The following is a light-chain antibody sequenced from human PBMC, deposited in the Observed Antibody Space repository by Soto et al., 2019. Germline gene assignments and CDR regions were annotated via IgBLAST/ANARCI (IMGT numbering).Light chain of an antibody. J-gene: IGKJ5*01. V-gene: IGKV3-11*01. CDR2: DAS. Sequence: EIVLTQSPATLSLSPGERATLSCRASQSVSSYLAWYKQKPGQAPRLLIYDASNRATGIPARFSGSGSGTDFTLTISIQEPEDFVVYYCQQRSNWPPAITFGQGTRLEIK. CDR1: QSVSSY. CDR3: QQRSNWPPAIT.